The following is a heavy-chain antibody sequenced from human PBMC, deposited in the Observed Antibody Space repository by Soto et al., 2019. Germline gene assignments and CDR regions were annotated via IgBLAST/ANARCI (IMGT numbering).Heavy chain of an antibody. J-gene: IGHJ4*02. CDR3: AKGSSSLWFGELFLGLGY. CDR1: GFTFSSYG. V-gene: IGHV3-30*18. CDR2: ISYDGSNK. D-gene: IGHD3-10*01. Sequence: GGSLRLSCAASGFTFSSYGMHWVRQAPGKGLEWVAVISYDGSNKYYADSVKGRFTISRDNSKNTLYLQMNSLRAEDTAVYYCAKGSSSLWFGELFLGLGYWGQGTLVTVSS.